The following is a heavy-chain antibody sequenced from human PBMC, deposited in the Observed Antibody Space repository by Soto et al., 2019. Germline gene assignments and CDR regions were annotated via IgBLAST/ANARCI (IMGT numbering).Heavy chain of an antibody. CDR2: IYYSGDT. V-gene: IGHV4-30-4*01. CDR1: GDSIISGDYY. D-gene: IGHD4-17*01. CDR3: AREGALLYGGNPDYYYTVGV. Sequence: QVQLQESGPGLVKPSQTLSLTCTVSGDSIISGDYYWSWIRQTPGKGLEWIGYIYYSGDTNYNPSRTSRVIISVDTSKNQFSLKLSSVTAADTAVYSCAREGALLYGGNPDYYYTVGVWGQGTTVTVSS. J-gene: IGHJ6*02.